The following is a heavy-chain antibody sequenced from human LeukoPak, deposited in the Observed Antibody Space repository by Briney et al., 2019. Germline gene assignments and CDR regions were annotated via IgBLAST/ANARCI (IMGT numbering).Heavy chain of an antibody. CDR1: GFSFSESA. Sequence: PGGSLRLSCVVSGFSFSESAMHWVRQAPGKGLEWVGRIRTKPNNYATAYNQSMQGRFTISRDNSKNTLYLQMNSLRAEDTAVYYCAKDQIPRSYYYYYMDVWGKGTTVTVSS. CDR2: IRTKPNNYAT. J-gene: IGHJ6*03. V-gene: IGHV3-73*01. D-gene: IGHD2-2*02. CDR3: AKDQIPRSYYYYYMDV.